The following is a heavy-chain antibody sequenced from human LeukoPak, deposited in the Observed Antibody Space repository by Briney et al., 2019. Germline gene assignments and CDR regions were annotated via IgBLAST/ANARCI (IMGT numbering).Heavy chain of an antibody. CDR1: GFTFSGYG. J-gene: IGHJ4*02. D-gene: IGHD1-26*01. Sequence: PGRSLRLSCAASGFTFSGYGIHWVRQAPGKGLEWVAVVSYDGSDKYYAESVKGRFNISRDNSKNTLYLQINSLRAEDTAVYYCTRDLTGRYSIDYWGQGTLVTVSS. CDR3: TRDLTGRYSIDY. CDR2: VSYDGSDK. V-gene: IGHV3-30-3*01.